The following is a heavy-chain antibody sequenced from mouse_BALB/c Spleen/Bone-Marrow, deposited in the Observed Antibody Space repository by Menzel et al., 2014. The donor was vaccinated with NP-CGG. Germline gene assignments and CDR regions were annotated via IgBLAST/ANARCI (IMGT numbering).Heavy chain of an antibody. CDR1: GFTFSSYG. Sequence: EVQLVESGGDLVKPGGSLKLSCAASGFTFSSYGMSWVRQTPDKRLEWVATISSGGSYTYYPDSMKGRFTISRDNAKNTQYLQMSSLKSEDTAMYYCARRGNWDGRDAMDYWGQGASVTVSS. J-gene: IGHJ4*01. D-gene: IGHD4-1*01. CDR3: ARRGNWDGRDAMDY. CDR2: ISSGGSYT. V-gene: IGHV5-6*01.